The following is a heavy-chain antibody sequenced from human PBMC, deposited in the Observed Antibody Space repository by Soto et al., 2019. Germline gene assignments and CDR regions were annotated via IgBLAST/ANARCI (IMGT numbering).Heavy chain of an antibody. Sequence: SETLSLTCGVSGGTIRSPDWWTWVRQPPGEGLEWIGEIFQSGSTNYTPSPESRVTISVDKSKNQFSLTLTSVTAADTAVYFCARGRGRYSSGWSWFDPWGQGSLVTVSS. CDR3: ARGRGRYSSGWSWFDP. D-gene: IGHD6-19*01. J-gene: IGHJ5*02. CDR1: GGTIRSPDW. V-gene: IGHV4-4*02. CDR2: IFQSGST.